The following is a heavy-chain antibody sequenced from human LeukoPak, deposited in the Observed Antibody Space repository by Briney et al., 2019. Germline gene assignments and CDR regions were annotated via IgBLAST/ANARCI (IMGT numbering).Heavy chain of an antibody. CDR3: ARRGYGSGSFNRYYFDY. CDR2: IYYSGST. D-gene: IGHD3-10*01. J-gene: IGHJ4*02. CDR1: GGSISSYY. Sequence: PSETLSLTCTVSGGSISSYYWSWIRQPPGQGLEWIGYIYYSGSTNYNPSLKSRVTISVDTSMNQFSLKLSSVTAADTAVYYCARRGYGSGSFNRYYFDYWGQGNLVTVSS. V-gene: IGHV4-59*08.